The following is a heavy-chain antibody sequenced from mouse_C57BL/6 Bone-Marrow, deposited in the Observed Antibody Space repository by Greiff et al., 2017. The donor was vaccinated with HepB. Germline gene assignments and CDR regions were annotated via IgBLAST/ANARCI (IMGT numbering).Heavy chain of an antibody. Sequence: EVKLVESGGDLVKPGGSLKLSCAASGFTFSSYGMSWVRQTPDKRLEWVATISSGGSYTYYPDSVKGRFTISRDNAKNTLYLQMSSLKSEDTAMYYCASHYDYGYFDYWGQGTTLTVSS. V-gene: IGHV5-6*01. CDR1: GFTFSSYG. CDR2: ISSGGSYT. CDR3: ASHYDYGYFDY. J-gene: IGHJ2*01. D-gene: IGHD2-4*01.